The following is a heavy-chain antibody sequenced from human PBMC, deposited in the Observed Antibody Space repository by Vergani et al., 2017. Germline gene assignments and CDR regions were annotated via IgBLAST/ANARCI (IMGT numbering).Heavy chain of an antibody. J-gene: IGHJ5*01. Sequence: VRLLESGGGLVQPGGSLRLSCAGSGFTLSSHAMHWVRQAPGKGLEWVAFIWYDGSKEYYADSVKGRFTISRDNAQNTLYLQMNSLRVEDTGVYYCARARCIETCYMSNWLDSWGQGTLVTVSS. CDR3: ARARCIETCYMSNWLDS. V-gene: IGHV3-33*01. CDR2: IWYDGSKE. CDR1: GFTLSSHA. D-gene: IGHD3-9*01.